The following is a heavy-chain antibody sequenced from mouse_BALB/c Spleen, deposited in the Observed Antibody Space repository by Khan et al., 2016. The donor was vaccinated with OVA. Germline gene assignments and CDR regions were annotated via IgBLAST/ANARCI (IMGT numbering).Heavy chain of an antibody. V-gene: IGHV5-17*02. CDR3: ATSYFYGYYFDY. Sequence: EVQLVESGGGLVQRGGSRKLSCAASGFTFSSYGMHWVRQAPEKGLEWVAYISGDSNTIYYADTVKGRFTISSDNPKKTLFLQMTSLMSEDTARYYCATSYFYGYYFDYWGPGTTLTVSS. CDR2: ISGDSNTI. D-gene: IGHD1-1*01. J-gene: IGHJ2*01. CDR1: GFTFSSYG.